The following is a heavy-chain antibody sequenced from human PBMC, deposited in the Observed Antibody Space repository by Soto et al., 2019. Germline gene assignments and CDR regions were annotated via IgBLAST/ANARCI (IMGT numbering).Heavy chain of an antibody. CDR3: ARGVTSTGWFDP. CDR1: GGSTDIGSYF. CDR2: IYSSGNT. J-gene: IGHJ5*02. Sequence: PSEPLSLTCTVSGGSTDIGSYFWSWIRQHPQKGLEWIGYIYSSGNTYYNPFFRSRVSISPDTSRNQFSLKLHSVTAADTAVYYCARGVTSTGWFDPWGQGFLVTAPQ. D-gene: IGHD3-10*01. V-gene: IGHV4-31*03.